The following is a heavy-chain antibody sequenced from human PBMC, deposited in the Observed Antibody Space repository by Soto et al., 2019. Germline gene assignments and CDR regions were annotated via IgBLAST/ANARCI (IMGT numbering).Heavy chain of an antibody. CDR1: VGTFSRSA. CDR2: IVPHFRTT. D-gene: IGHD6-13*01. CDR3: ARGGYSSTWSNLLDRSGLDV. Sequence: QVQLVQSGAEAKKTGSSVKVSCKTSVGTFSRSAISWVRQAPGQGLEWMGGIVPHFRTTNYAQKFQGRVTINADTSTYKVYMEMSGLRSGDTAVYDWARGGYSSTWSNLLDRSGLDVWGQVTTVTVSS. J-gene: IGHJ6*02. V-gene: IGHV1-69*06.